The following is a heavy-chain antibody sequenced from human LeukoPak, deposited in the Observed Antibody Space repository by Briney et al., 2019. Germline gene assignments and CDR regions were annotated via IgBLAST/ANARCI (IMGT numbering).Heavy chain of an antibody. Sequence: PGGSLRLSCAASRCTFSSYAVSWVSQAPGKGLEWVSAISGSGGSTYYADSVKGRFTISRDNSKNTLYLQMNSLRAEDTAVYYCLADTNSFDYWGQGTLVTVSS. V-gene: IGHV3-23*01. D-gene: IGHD5-18*01. CDR1: RCTFSSYA. CDR3: LADTNSFDY. CDR2: ISGSGGST. J-gene: IGHJ4*02.